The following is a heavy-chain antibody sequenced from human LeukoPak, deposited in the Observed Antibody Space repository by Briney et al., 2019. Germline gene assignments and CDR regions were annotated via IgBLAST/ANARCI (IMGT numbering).Heavy chain of an antibody. CDR1: GGSISSGGYY. J-gene: IGHJ4*02. Sequence: PSETLSLTCTVSGGSISSGGYYWSWLRQHPGQGLEWIGDIYHSGSSDYNPSLKSRITISIDTSKNQLSLKLSSVTAADTAVYFCARAYGTYYFDYWGQGTLVTVSS. CDR3: ARAYGTYYFDY. V-gene: IGHV4-31*03. CDR2: IYHSGSS. D-gene: IGHD2-21*01.